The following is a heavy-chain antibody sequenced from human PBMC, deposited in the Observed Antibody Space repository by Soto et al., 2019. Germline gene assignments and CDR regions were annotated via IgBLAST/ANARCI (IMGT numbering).Heavy chain of an antibody. CDR1: GFTLTNYD. Sequence: GGSLRLSCAVSGFTLTNYDMSWVRQSTEKGLEWVSTLSAAGATYFADSVRGRFTISREEATNSLYLQMNSLRAGDTAIYYCARGGNWFDPWGQGTLVTVSS. J-gene: IGHJ5*02. CDR2: LSAAGAT. CDR3: ARGGNWFDP. D-gene: IGHD3-10*01. V-gene: IGHV3-13*01.